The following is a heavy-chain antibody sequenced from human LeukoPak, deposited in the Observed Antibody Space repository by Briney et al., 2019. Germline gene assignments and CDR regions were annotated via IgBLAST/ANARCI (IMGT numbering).Heavy chain of an antibody. CDR1: GFTFSSYG. V-gene: IGHV3-30*18. D-gene: IGHD6-19*01. CDR3: AKDRAAVAVSWFDP. CDR2: VSYDGSNK. Sequence: GGSLRLSCAASGFTFSSYGMHWVRQAPGKGLEWVAVVSYDGSNKYYADSVKGRFTISRDNSKNTLYLQMNSLRAEDTAVYCCAKDRAAVAVSWFDPWGQGTLVTVSS. J-gene: IGHJ5*02.